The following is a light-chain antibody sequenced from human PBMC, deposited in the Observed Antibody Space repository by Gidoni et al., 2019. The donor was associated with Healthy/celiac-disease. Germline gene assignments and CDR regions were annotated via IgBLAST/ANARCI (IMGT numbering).Light chain of an antibody. Sequence: IVMTPSPLSLPVTPVEPASISCRASQSLLHSNGYNYLEWYLQKPGQSQQPLLYWGSNRASGVPDRLRGRGSGKDFTLKISRVEAEDVGVYYGMKAIQTPLTFGQGTKVEIK. CDR2: WGS. CDR1: QSLLHSNGYNY. J-gene: IGKJ1*01. CDR3: MKAIQTPLT. V-gene: IGKV2-28*01.